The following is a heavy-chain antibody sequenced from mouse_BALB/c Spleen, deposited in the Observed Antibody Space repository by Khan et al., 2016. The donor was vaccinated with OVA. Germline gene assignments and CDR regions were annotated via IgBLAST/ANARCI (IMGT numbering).Heavy chain of an antibody. CDR3: ASNLAGSFAY. CDR2: ISSAGDYT. Sequence: EVELVESGGDLVKPGGSLKLSCAASGFTFSSYGMSWVRQTPDKRLEWVATISSAGDYTYYPDNVKGRFTISRDNAKNTLYLQMSSLGSEDTGMVYCASNLAGSFAYWGQGTLVTVSA. D-gene: IGHD1-1*01. J-gene: IGHJ3*01. V-gene: IGHV5-6*01. CDR1: GFTFSSYG.